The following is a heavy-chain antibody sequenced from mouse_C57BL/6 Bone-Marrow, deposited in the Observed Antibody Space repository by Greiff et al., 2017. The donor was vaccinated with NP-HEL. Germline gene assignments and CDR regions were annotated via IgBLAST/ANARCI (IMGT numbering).Heavy chain of an antibody. J-gene: IGHJ1*03. D-gene: IGHD1-1*01. V-gene: IGHV7-1*01. CDR1: GFTFSDFY. CDR2: SRNKANDYTT. CDR3: ARDYYGSSFLYWYFDV. Sequence: EVNVVESGGGLVQSGRSLRLSCATSGFTFSDFYMEWVRQAPGKGLEWIAASRNKANDYTTEYSASVKGRFIVSRDTSQSILYLQMNDLRAEDTAIYYCARDYYGSSFLYWYFDVWGTGTTVTVSS.